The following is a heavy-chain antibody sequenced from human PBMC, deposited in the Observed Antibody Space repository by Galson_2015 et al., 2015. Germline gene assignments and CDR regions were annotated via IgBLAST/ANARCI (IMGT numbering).Heavy chain of an antibody. D-gene: IGHD2-15*01. CDR2: ISSSGSTI. CDR1: GFTFSDYY. CDR3: ARTSAEVSTLGFCSGGSCYGEYFDY. Sequence: SLRLSCAASGFTFSDYYMSWIRQAPGKGLEWVSYISSSGSTIYYADSVEGRFTISRDNAKNSLYLQMNSLRAEDTAVYYCARTSAEVSTLGFCSGGSCYGEYFDYWGQGTLVTVSS. V-gene: IGHV3-11*01. J-gene: IGHJ4*02.